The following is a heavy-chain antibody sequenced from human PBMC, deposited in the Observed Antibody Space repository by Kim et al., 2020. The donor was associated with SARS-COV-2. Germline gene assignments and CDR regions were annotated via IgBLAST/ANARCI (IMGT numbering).Heavy chain of an antibody. CDR3: ARPIAAAGGYFDY. Sequence: SETLSLTCTVSGGSISSSSYYWGWIRQPPGKGLEWIGSIYYSGSTYYNPSLKSRVTISVDTSKNQFSLKLSSVTAADTAVYYCARPIAAAGGYFDYWGQGTLVTVSS. V-gene: IGHV4-39*01. J-gene: IGHJ4*02. D-gene: IGHD6-13*01. CDR2: IYYSGST. CDR1: GGSISSSSYY.